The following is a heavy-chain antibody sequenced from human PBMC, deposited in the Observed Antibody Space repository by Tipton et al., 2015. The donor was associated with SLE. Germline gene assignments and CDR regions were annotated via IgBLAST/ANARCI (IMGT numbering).Heavy chain of an antibody. V-gene: IGHV4-34*01. CDR3: ATHSGWRDF. CDR1: GGSFSGNF. D-gene: IGHD6-19*01. Sequence: GLVKPSETLSLTCAVFGGSFSGNFWSWVRQPPGKGLDWIGGVTPSGRINYNPSLEGRVTISVDTSKNQFSLKETSVTAADTAVYYCATHSGWRDFWGQGSLVTVSS. CDR2: VTPSGRI. J-gene: IGHJ4*02.